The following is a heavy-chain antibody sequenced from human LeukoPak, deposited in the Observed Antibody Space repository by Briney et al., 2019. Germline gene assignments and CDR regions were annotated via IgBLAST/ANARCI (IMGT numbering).Heavy chain of an antibody. CDR2: MKNDGSEE. CDR3: ARAIRGSAVDTGDR. CDR1: GFTFSRYW. V-gene: IGHV3-7*01. J-gene: IGHJ4*02. Sequence: GGSLRLSCAASGFTFSRYWMRWVRQAPGKGLEGVANMKNDGSEEYYVDSVKGRFTISRDNARNSLFLQMNSLTVEDTAVYYCARAIRGSAVDTGDRWGQGTLVTVSS. D-gene: IGHD3-10*01.